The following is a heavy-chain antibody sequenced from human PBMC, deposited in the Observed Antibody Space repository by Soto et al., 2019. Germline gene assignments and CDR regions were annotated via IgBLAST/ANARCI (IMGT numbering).Heavy chain of an antibody. CDR1: GFTCSSYA. CDR2: ISYDGSNK. J-gene: IGHJ4*02. V-gene: IGHV3-30-3*01. Sequence: QVQLVESGGGVVQPGRSLRLSCSASGFTCSSYAMHWVRQAPGKGMEWVAVISYDGSNKYYADAVKGRFTISRDNSKNSLYLQMNSLRAEDTAVYYGARASLASYYDFWSCYYAPNWGKGTLVTVFS. CDR3: ARASLASYYDFWSCYYAPN. D-gene: IGHD3-3*01.